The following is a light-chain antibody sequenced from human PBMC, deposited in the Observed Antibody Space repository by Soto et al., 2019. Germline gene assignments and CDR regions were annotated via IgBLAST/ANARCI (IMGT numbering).Light chain of an antibody. Sequence: EIVMTQSPATLSVSPGERATLSCRASQSVSSNLAWYQQKPGQAPRLLIYGASTRATGIPARFSGGGSGTEFTLTISSLQSEDFAVYLCKQYNNWSQTFGQGTKV. CDR3: KQYNNWSQT. J-gene: IGKJ1*01. CDR2: GAS. V-gene: IGKV3-15*01. CDR1: QSVSSN.